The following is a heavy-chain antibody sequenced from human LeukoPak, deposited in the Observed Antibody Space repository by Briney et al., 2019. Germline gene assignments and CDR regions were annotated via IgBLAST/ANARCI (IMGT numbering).Heavy chain of an antibody. CDR2: ISAYNGIT. CDR1: GYTFTEYG. J-gene: IGHJ4*02. V-gene: IGHV1-18*01. CDR3: ARGVSSWYDSPPFDY. Sequence: GASVKVSCKASGYTFTEYGITWVRQAPGQGLEWLGWISAYNGITNYAQNFQDRVSMTTDTSTSTVYMELRSLRADDTAVYYCARGVSSWYDSPPFDYWGQGTLVTVSS. D-gene: IGHD6-13*01.